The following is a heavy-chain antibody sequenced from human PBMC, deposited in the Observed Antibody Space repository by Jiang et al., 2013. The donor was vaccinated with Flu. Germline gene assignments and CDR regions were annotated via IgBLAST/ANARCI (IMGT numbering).Heavy chain of an antibody. Sequence: GAEVKKPGSSVKVSCKASGGTFSSYAISWVRQAPGQGLEWMGGIIPIFGTANYAQKFQGRVTITADKSTSTAYMELSSLRSEDTAVYYCASYSSGWTGTDFDYWGQGTLVTVSS. V-gene: IGHV1-69*06. J-gene: IGHJ4*02. CDR3: ASYSSGWTGTDFDY. CDR2: IIPIFGTA. D-gene: IGHD6-19*01. CDR1: GGTFSSYA.